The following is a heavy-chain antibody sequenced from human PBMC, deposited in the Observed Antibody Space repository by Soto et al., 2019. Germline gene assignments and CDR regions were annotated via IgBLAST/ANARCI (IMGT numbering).Heavy chain of an antibody. Sequence: SGGSLRLSCVASGFIFSSYAMSWVRQAPGKGLEWVSAISGSGGNTYYADSVKGRFTISRDNSKNTLYLQMNSLRAEDTAIYYCARGLTTVVFYYFDYWGQGTLVTVSS. CDR2: ISGSGGNT. V-gene: IGHV3-23*01. CDR3: ARGLTTVVFYYFDY. CDR1: GFIFSSYA. D-gene: IGHD4-17*01. J-gene: IGHJ4*02.